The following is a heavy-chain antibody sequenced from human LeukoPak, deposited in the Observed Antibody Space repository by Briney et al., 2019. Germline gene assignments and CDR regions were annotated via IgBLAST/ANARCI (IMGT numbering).Heavy chain of an antibody. Sequence: SVKVSCKASGGTFSSYAISWVRQSPGQGLEWMGGIIPIFGTANYAQKFQGRVTITADKSTSTAYMGLSSLRSEDTAVYYCAREKPHVAAAGILHWFDPWGQGTLVTVSS. CDR2: IIPIFGTA. CDR1: GGTFSSYA. J-gene: IGHJ5*02. CDR3: AREKPHVAAAGILHWFDP. D-gene: IGHD6-13*01. V-gene: IGHV1-69*06.